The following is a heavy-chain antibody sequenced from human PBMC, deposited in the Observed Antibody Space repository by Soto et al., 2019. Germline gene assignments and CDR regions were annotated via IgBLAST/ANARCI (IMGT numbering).Heavy chain of an antibody. CDR2: ISKSDYT. V-gene: IGHV3-21*01. D-gene: IGHD2-2*01. Sequence: GGSLRLSCTVSGFAFNNYGINWVRQAPGKGLEWVSSISKSDYTYYSDSVKGRFTVSRDNAKNSVSLQMNTLRVEDTAVYYCAREDSIIIPAVSDFWGQGTLVTVSS. CDR3: AREDSIIIPAVSDF. CDR1: GFAFNNYG. J-gene: IGHJ4*02.